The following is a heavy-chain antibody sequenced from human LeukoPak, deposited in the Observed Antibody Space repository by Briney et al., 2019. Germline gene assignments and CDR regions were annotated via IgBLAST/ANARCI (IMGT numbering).Heavy chain of an antibody. V-gene: IGHV1-2*06. Sequence: ASVKVSCKASGYTFTGYYVRWVRQAPGQGLEWMGRINPNSGDTNYAQKFQGRVTMTRDTSTSTVYMELSSLRSEDTAVYYCARFTPRTNFDYWGQGTLVTVSS. CDR2: INPNSGDT. J-gene: IGHJ4*02. D-gene: IGHD3-16*01. CDR1: GYTFTGYY. CDR3: ARFTPRTNFDY.